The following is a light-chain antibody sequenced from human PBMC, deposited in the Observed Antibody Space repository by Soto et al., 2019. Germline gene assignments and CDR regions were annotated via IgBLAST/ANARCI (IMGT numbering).Light chain of an antibody. CDR1: KLGDKD. CDR2: QDS. V-gene: IGLV3-1*01. J-gene: IGLJ1*01. CDR3: QAWDSSTYV. Sequence: SYELTQPPSVSVSPGQTASITCSGAKLGDKDVCWYQQKPGQSPVPVIYQDSKRPSGIPERFSGSNSGNTATLTISGTQAMDEADYYCQAWDSSTYVFGTGTKLTVL.